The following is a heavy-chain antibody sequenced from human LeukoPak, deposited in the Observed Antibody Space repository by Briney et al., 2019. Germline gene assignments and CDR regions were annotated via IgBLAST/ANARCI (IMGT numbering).Heavy chain of an antibody. CDR3: ARGYSGNYGYFDH. D-gene: IGHD1-26*01. Sequence: ASVKVSCKVSGYTLTELSMHWVRQAPGKGLEWMGGFDPEDGETIYAQKLQDRVTMTTDTSTSTAYMELRSLRSDDTAVYYCARGYSGNYGYFDHWGQGTLVTVSS. CDR2: FDPEDGET. CDR1: GYTLTELS. J-gene: IGHJ4*02. V-gene: IGHV1-24*01.